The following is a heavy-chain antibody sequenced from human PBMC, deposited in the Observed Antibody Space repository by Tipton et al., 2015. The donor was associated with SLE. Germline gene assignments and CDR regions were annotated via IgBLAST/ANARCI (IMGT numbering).Heavy chain of an antibody. Sequence: SLRLSCAASGFTYSGYAMHWVRQAPGKGLEWVAFIRAGGSNKDYADSVKGRFTISRDNSKNTLYLQMKRLRVEDTAVYYCAGGTGAYFDHWGQGTLVTGSA. J-gene: IGHJ4*02. CDR1: GFTYSGYA. V-gene: IGHV3-30*02. D-gene: IGHD1-1*01. CDR2: IRAGGSNK. CDR3: AGGTGAYFDH.